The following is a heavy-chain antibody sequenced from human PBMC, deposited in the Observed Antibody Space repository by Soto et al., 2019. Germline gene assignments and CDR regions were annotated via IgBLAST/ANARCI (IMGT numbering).Heavy chain of an antibody. CDR1: GFTFSSYA. J-gene: IGHJ3*02. CDR3: AKETYCSGGSCYLDAFDI. V-gene: IGHV3-23*01. Sequence: EVQLLESGGGLVQPGGSLRLSCAASGFTFSSYAMSWVRQAPGKGLEWVSAISGSGGSTYYADSVKGRFTISRDNSKNTLYLQMNSLRAEDTAVYYCAKETYCSGGSCYLDAFDIWGQGTMVTVSS. D-gene: IGHD2-15*01. CDR2: ISGSGGST.